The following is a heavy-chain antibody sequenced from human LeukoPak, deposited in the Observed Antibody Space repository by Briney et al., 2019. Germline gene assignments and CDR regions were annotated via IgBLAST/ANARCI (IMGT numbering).Heavy chain of an antibody. CDR3: ARVIRFWSVYSTNWFDP. J-gene: IGHJ5*02. V-gene: IGHV4-59*01. CDR1: GGSISSYY. Sequence: PSETLSLTCTVSGGSISSYYWSWIRQPPGKGLEWIGYIYYSGSTNYNPSLKSRVTISVDTSKNQFSLKLSSVTAADTAVYYCARVIRFWSVYSTNWFDPWGQETLVTVSS. D-gene: IGHD3-3*01. CDR2: IYYSGST.